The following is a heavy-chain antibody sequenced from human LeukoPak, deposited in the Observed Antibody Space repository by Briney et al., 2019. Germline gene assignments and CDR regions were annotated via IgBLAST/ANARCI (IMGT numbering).Heavy chain of an antibody. Sequence: SETLSLTCTVSGASINSGSYYWNWIRQPAGKGLEWIGSIYYSGSTYYNPSLKSRVTISVDTSKNQFSLKLSSVTAADTAVYYCARIPVDFGQEENYFDYWGQGTLVTVSS. J-gene: IGHJ4*02. CDR3: ARIPVDFGQEENYFDY. CDR2: IYYSGST. V-gene: IGHV4-39*07. D-gene: IGHD3-10*01. CDR1: GASINSGSYY.